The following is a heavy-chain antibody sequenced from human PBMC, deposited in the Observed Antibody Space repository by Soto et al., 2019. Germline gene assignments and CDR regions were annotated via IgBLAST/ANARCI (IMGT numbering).Heavy chain of an antibody. V-gene: IGHV3-21*06. D-gene: IGHD3-22*01. CDR3: ARVVYFDRSAYGL. J-gene: IGHJ3*01. CDR1: GFSFSGYN. Sequence: GGSLRLSCASSGFSFSGYNMNWVRQAPGKGLEWVSSISGDSNYIYYADSVQGRFTISRDNTKNSVYLQMNSLRAEDTAVYYCARVVYFDRSAYGLWGQGTMVTVSS. CDR2: ISGDSNYI.